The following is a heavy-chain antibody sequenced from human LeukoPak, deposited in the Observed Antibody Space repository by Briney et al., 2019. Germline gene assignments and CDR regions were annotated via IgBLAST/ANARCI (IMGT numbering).Heavy chain of an antibody. Sequence: GGSLRLSCAASGFTFSSYEMNWVRQAPGKGLEWVSYISSSGSTIYYADSVKGRFTISRDNAKNSLYLQMNSLRAEDTAVYYSAGDKTTGGWYEFDYWGQGTLVTVSS. CDR3: AGDKTTGGWYEFDY. J-gene: IGHJ4*02. V-gene: IGHV3-48*03. D-gene: IGHD6-19*01. CDR1: GFTFSSYE. CDR2: ISSSGSTI.